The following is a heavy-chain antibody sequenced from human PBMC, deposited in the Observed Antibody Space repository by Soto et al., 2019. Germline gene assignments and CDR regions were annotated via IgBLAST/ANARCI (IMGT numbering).Heavy chain of an antibody. Sequence: SVKVSCKAPGGTFSSYAISWVRQAPGQGIEWMGGIIPIFGTANYAQKFQGRVTITADKSTRTAYMELRSLRSEDTAVYYCARPSGGVGGISIEGSNWLAPRGHGSLVTLAS. D-gene: IGHD1-26*01. V-gene: IGHV1-69*06. CDR2: IIPIFGTA. CDR1: GGTFSSYA. J-gene: IGHJ5*02. CDR3: ARPSGGVGGISIEGSNWLAP.